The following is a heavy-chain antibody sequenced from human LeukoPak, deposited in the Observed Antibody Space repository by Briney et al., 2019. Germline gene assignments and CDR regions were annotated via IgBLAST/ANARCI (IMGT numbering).Heavy chain of an antibody. CDR3: ARGGYGGFLDP. CDR1: GGSFSGYY. V-gene: IGHV4-34*01. D-gene: IGHD4-23*01. Sequence: SETLSLTCAVYGGSFSGYYWSWIRQPPGKGLEWIGENNHSGSTNYNPSLKSRVTISEDTSKNQFSLKLSSVTAADTAVYYCARGGYGGFLDPWGQGTLVTVSS. CDR2: NNHSGST. J-gene: IGHJ5*02.